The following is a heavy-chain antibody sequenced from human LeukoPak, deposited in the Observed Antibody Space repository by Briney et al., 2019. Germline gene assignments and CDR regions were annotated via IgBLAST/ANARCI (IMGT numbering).Heavy chain of an antibody. CDR2: IIPIFGTA. Sequence: SVKVSCKASGGTFSSYAISWVRQAPGQGLEWMGGIIPIFGTANYAQKFQGRVTITADESTSTVYMELSSLRSEDTAVYYCARSSGYYSSLFYMHVWGKGTTVTVSS. V-gene: IGHV1-69*13. CDR3: ARSSGYYSSLFYMHV. D-gene: IGHD3-22*01. J-gene: IGHJ6*03. CDR1: GGTFSSYA.